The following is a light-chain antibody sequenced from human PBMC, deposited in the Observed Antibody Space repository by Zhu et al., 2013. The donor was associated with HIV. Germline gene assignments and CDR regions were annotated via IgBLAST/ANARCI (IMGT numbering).Light chain of an antibody. CDR2: GAS. V-gene: IGKV3-20*01. CDR3: LQYGSSSWT. CDR1: QSVSSSY. J-gene: IGKJ1*01. Sequence: EIVLTQSPGTLSLSPGESATLSCRASQSVSSSYLAWYQQKPGQAPRLLIYGASSRATGIPDRFSGSGSVRDFTLTISRLEPEVFAVYYCLQYGSSSWTFGKDQGG.